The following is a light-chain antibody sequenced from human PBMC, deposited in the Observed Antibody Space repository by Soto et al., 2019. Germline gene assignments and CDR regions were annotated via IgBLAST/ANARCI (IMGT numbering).Light chain of an antibody. CDR1: QSISTY. Sequence: DIQMTQSPSSLSASVGDRVTITCRASQSISTYVNWYQQKPGKAPNLLIFGASRLQSGVPSRFSGSRSGTDFTLTISSLRPEDFATYFCQQSFSQPWTFGQETKVDIK. CDR2: GAS. J-gene: IGKJ1*01. V-gene: IGKV1-39*01. CDR3: QQSFSQPWT.